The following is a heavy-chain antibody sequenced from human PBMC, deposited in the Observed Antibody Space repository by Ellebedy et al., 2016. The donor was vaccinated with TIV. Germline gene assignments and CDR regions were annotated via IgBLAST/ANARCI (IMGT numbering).Heavy chain of an antibody. CDR1: GFTFSTYT. D-gene: IGHD3-10*01. CDR3: ARDEGYGSGSGYGMDV. Sequence: GESLKISCAASGFTFSTYTMNWVRQAPGKELEWVSAILGGGGGSTYYADSVKGRFTISRDNSKNTLYLQMNSLRAEDTAVYYCARDEGYGSGSGYGMDVWGQGTTVTVSS. CDR2: ILGGGGGST. V-gene: IGHV3-23*01. J-gene: IGHJ6*02.